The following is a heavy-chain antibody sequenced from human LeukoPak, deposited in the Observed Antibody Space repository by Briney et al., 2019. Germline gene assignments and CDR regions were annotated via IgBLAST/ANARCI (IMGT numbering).Heavy chain of an antibody. CDR3: AKVRTTTLLGPFDY. Sequence: GGSLRLSCAASGFPFRSYVMSWVRQAPGKGLQWVSTISGSGGRTYYADSVKGRFIVSRDSSKNTLYLQINNLRAEDTAVYYCAKVRTTTLLGPFDYWGQETLVTVSS. V-gene: IGHV3-23*01. CDR2: ISGSGGRT. J-gene: IGHJ4*02. D-gene: IGHD1/OR15-1a*01. CDR1: GFPFRSYV.